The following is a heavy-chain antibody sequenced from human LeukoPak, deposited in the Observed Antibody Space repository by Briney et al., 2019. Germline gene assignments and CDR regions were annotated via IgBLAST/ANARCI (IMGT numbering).Heavy chain of an antibody. CDR3: ARAPVRYFDWLLSSGYYYYYMDV. J-gene: IGHJ6*03. CDR2: INTNTGNP. V-gene: IGHV7-4-1*02. Sequence: ASVKVSCKASGYTFTSYAMNWVRQAPGQGLEWMGWINTNTGNPTYAQGFTGRFVFSLDTSVSTAYLQISSLKAEDTAVYYCARAPVRYFDWLLSSGYYYYYMDVWGKGTTVTVSS. D-gene: IGHD3-9*01. CDR1: GYTFTSYA.